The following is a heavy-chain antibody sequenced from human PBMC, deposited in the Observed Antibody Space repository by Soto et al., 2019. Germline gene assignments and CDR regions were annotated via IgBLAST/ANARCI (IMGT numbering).Heavy chain of an antibody. J-gene: IGHJ4*02. D-gene: IGHD3-10*01. Sequence: QVQLVQSGAEMKKPGSSVKVSCQSSVGTFNTYAMNWVRQAPGQGAEWMGDISPMFGAANYAPKFQGRVTITGDESTGTSYMQLSSLTSEDTALYFCAREVQVHTPAFVYWGQGTRVTVSS. V-gene: IGHV1-69*19. CDR2: ISPMFGAA. CDR1: VGTFNTYA. CDR3: AREVQVHTPAFVY.